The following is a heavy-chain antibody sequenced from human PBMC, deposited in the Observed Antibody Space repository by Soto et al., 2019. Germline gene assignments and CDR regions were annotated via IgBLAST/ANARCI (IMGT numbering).Heavy chain of an antibody. V-gene: IGHV3-7*05. CDR2: IKQDGSEK. D-gene: IGHD1-26*01. J-gene: IGHJ4*02. CDR1: GFTFSSYW. Sequence: GGSLRLSCAASGFTFSSYWMSWVRQAPGKGLEWVANIKQDGSEKYYVDSVKGRLTISRDNAKKSLYLQMNSLRVEDTAVYYCTREVGSQWELPYFDFWGQGT. CDR3: TREVGSQWELPYFDF.